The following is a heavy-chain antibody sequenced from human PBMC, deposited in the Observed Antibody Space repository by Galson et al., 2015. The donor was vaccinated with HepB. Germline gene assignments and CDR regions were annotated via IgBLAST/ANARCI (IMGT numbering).Heavy chain of an antibody. Sequence: SVTVSCKASGYTLTGYYMHWVRQAPGQGLEWMGWINPNSGGTNYAQKFQGRVTMTRDTSISTAYMELSRLRSDDTAVYYCARERFYYGSGSYYRAGWFDPWGQGTLVTVSS. J-gene: IGHJ5*02. CDR1: GYTLTGYY. CDR2: INPNSGGT. D-gene: IGHD3-10*01. CDR3: ARERFYYGSGSYYRAGWFDP. V-gene: IGHV1-2*02.